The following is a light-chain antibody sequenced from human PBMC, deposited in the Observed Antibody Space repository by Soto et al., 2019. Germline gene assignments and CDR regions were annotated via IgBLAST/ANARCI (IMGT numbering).Light chain of an antibody. CDR3: QSYDSNLVGLV. V-gene: IGLV1-40*01. J-gene: IGLJ3*02. CDR1: NSNIGADYG. CDR2: GNN. Sequence: QSVLTQPPSVSGAPGQRVTISCTGTNSNIGADYGVKWYQQFPGTAPNLLIYGNNNRPSGVSDRFSGSKSATSASLAITGLQPGDEADYYCQSYDSNLVGLVFGAGTQLTVL.